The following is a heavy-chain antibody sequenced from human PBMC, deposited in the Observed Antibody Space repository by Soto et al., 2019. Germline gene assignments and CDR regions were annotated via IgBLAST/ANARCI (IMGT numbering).Heavy chain of an antibody. D-gene: IGHD3-16*01. Sequence: PRGSLRLSCAASGFTFSTYAMAWVRQAPGKGLEGVSGVSASGLNTDYADTVKGRFYISRDNAKNTVSLHMNSLSAGDTVLSFCAKERPRGTNGYFFDYSGQGTPVTV. V-gene: IGHV3-23*01. CDR1: GFTFSTYA. CDR3: AKERPRGTNGYFFDY. CDR2: VSASGLNT. J-gene: IGHJ4*02.